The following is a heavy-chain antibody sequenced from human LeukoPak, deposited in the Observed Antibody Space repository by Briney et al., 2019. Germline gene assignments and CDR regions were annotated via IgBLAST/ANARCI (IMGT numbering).Heavy chain of an antibody. Sequence: SETLSLTCTVSGYSISSGYYWGWIRQPPGRGLEWIGSIYYSGSTYYNPSLKSRVTISLDTPKNQFSLKLSSVTAADTAVYYCARVARSSFSWGQGTLVTVSS. CDR3: ARVARSSFS. CDR1: GYSISSGYY. J-gene: IGHJ4*02. V-gene: IGHV4-38-2*02. D-gene: IGHD6-13*01. CDR2: IYYSGST.